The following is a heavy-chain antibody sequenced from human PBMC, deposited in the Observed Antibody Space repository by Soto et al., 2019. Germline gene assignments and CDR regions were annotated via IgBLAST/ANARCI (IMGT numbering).Heavy chain of an antibody. V-gene: IGHV4-4*02. CDR3: ARDYYDSSGWNYGLDV. D-gene: IGHD3-22*01. CDR2: IYHSGIT. J-gene: IGHJ6*02. Sequence: QVQLQESGPGLVKPWGTLSLTCAVSGDSITSTKWWNWVRQPPGKGLEWIGKIYHSGITNYNPSLKSRVSISVDKSKNQFSLQLSSVTAADTAVYYCARDYYDSSGWNYGLDVWGQGTTVTVSS. CDR1: GDSITSTKW.